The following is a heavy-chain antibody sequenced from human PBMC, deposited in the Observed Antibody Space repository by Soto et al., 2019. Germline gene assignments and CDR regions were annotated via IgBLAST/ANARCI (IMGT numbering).Heavy chain of an antibody. D-gene: IGHD2-2*01. J-gene: IGHJ4*02. CDR3: PHRTGCSSTSCYAKYDFDY. V-gene: IGHV2-5*01. Sequence: QITLKESGPTLAKPTQTLTLTCTFSVFSLSTSGVGVGWIRQPPGKALEWLALIYWYDDKRYSPSLKSRLTIPKDATNNQVVLTTTKMDPVDTATYYWPHRTGCSSTSCYAKYDFDYWGQGTLFTVSS. CDR2: IYWYDDK. CDR1: VFSLSTSGVG.